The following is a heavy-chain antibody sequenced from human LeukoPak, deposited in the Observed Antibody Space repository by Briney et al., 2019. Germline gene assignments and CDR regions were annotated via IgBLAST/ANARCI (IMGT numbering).Heavy chain of an antibody. CDR1: GLTFSSYA. J-gene: IGHJ4*02. Sequence: GGSLRLSCAASGLTFSSYAMSWVRQAPGKGLEWVSAISGSGGSTYYADSVKGRFTISRDNSKNTLYLQMNSLRAEDTAVYYCAKGHIAATEFDYWGQGTLVTVSS. CDR3: AKGHIAATEFDY. V-gene: IGHV3-23*01. D-gene: IGHD6-25*01. CDR2: ISGSGGST.